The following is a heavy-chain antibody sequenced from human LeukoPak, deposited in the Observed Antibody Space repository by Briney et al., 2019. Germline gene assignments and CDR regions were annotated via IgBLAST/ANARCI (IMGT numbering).Heavy chain of an antibody. CDR3: ARQAGSYYRFDY. CDR2: IYTSGST. Sequence: PSQTLSLTCTVSGDSISSGSYYWNWIRQPAGKGLEWIGRIYTSGSTHYNPSLKSRVTISVDTSKNQFSLKLSSVTAADTAVYYCARQAGSYYRFDYWGQGTLVTVSS. J-gene: IGHJ4*02. V-gene: IGHV4-61*02. D-gene: IGHD3-10*01. CDR1: GDSISSGSYY.